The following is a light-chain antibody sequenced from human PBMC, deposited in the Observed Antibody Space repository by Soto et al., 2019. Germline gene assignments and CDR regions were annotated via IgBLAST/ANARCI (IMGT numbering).Light chain of an antibody. CDR3: SSYTSSTTLVL. CDR2: EVS. V-gene: IGLV2-14*01. Sequence: QSALTQPASVSGSPGQSITISCTGTSSDVGGHNYVSWYQQHPGKAPKLMIYEVSTRPSGVSSRFSGSKSGNTASLTISGLQAEDEADYYCSSYTSSTTLVLFGGGTKVTVL. J-gene: IGLJ2*01. CDR1: SSDVGGHNY.